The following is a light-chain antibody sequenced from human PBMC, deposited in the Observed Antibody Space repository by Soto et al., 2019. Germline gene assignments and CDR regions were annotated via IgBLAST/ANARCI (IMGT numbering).Light chain of an antibody. CDR3: SSYAGSNIVV. V-gene: IGLV2-8*01. CDR2: EVI. CDR1: SSDIGGYNF. Sequence: QSVLTQPPSASGSPGQSVTISCTGTSSDIGGYNFVSWYQQHPGKAPKLMIYEVIKRPSGVPDRFSGSKSGNTASLTVSGLQAEDEADYYCSSYAGSNIVVFGGGTKLTVL. J-gene: IGLJ2*01.